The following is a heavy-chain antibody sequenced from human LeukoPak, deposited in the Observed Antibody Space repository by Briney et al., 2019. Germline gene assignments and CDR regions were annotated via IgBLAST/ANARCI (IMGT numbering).Heavy chain of an antibody. CDR3: GRYYYASSGYYYLDY. CDR2: ISGSGGST. D-gene: IGHD3-22*01. J-gene: IGHJ4*02. CDR1: GFTFSTHA. Sequence: PGGSLRLSCAASGFTFSTHAMSWVRQAPGQGLEWVSGISGSGGSTYYPNSADSVKGRFAISRDNSKNTLYLQMNSLRAEDMAVYYCGRYYYASSGYYYLDYWGQGTLVTVSS. V-gene: IGHV3-23*01.